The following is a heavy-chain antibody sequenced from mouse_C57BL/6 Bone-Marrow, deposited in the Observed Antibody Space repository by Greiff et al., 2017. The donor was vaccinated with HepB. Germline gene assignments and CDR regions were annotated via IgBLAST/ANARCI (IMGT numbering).Heavy chain of an antibody. D-gene: IGHD1-1*01. CDR3: TLLRRAY. J-gene: IGHJ3*01. Sequence: VKLMESGAELARPGASVKMSCKASGYTFTSYTMHWVKQRPGQGLEWIGYINPSSGYTKYNQKFKDKATLTADKSSSTAYMQLSSLTSEDSAVYYCTLLRRAYWGQGTLVTVSA. CDR1: GYTFTSYT. V-gene: IGHV1-4*01. CDR2: INPSSGYT.